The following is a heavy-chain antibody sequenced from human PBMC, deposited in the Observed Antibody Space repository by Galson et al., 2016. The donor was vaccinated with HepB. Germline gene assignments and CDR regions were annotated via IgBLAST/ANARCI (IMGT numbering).Heavy chain of an antibody. V-gene: IGHV1-2*02. CDR1: GYTFTGHY. D-gene: IGHD2-2*01. Sequence: SVKVSCKASGYTFTGHYMYWVRQAPGQGLEWMGWINPNSGDTNYAQKFQARVTMTRDTSISTAYMELSRLRSDDTAVYFCARAPAEYHLPWIVEYFQHWGQGTLVTVSS. CDR3: ARAPAEYHLPWIVEYFQH. J-gene: IGHJ1*01. CDR2: INPNSGDT.